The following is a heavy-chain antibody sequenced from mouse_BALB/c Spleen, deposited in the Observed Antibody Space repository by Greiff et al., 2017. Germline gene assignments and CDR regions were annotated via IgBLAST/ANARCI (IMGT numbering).Heavy chain of an antibody. CDR3: ARWGNAMDY. V-gene: IGHV1S56*01. Sequence: QVQLQQSGPELVKPGASVRISCKASGYTFTSYYIHWVKQRPGQGLEWIGWIYPGNVNTKYNEKFKGKATLTADKSSSTAYMQLSSLTSEDSAVYFCARWGNAMDYWGQGTSVTVSS. CDR2: IYPGNVNT. J-gene: IGHJ4*01. CDR1: GYTFTSYY.